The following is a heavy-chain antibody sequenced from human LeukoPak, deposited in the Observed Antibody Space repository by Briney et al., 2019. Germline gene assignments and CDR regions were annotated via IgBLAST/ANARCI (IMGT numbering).Heavy chain of an antibody. CDR1: GFTFSRYA. CDR2: ISGSGGST. Sequence: GGSLRLSCAASGFTFSRYAMSWVRQAPGKGLEWVSAISGSGGSTYYADSVKGRFTISRDNSKNTLYLQMNSLRAEDTAVYYCAKVDGTPSGYYYGMEVWGQGTTVTVSS. V-gene: IGHV3-23*01. CDR3: AKVDGTPSGYYYGMEV. D-gene: IGHD2-15*01. J-gene: IGHJ6*02.